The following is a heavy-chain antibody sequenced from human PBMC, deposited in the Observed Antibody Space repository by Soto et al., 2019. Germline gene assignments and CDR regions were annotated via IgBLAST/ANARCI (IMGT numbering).Heavy chain of an antibody. V-gene: IGHV1-2*04. Sequence: VASVKVSCKASGYTFTGYYMHWVRQAPGQGLEWMGWINPNSGGTNYAQKFQGWVTMTRDTSISTAYMELSRLRSDDTAVYYCARGVGWIQLWLWAFDIWGQGTMVTVSS. CDR1: GYTFTGYY. CDR3: ARGVGWIQLWLWAFDI. CDR2: INPNSGGT. D-gene: IGHD5-18*01. J-gene: IGHJ3*02.